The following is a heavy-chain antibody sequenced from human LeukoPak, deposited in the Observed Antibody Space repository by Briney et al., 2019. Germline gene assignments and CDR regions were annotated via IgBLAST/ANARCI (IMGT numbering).Heavy chain of an antibody. D-gene: IGHD3-10*01. CDR2: IYYSGGT. CDR1: GGSISSYY. J-gene: IGHJ4*02. V-gene: IGHV4-59*01. CDR3: ARDRYGSGSEVDY. Sequence: PPETLSLTCTVSGGSISSYYWSWIRQPPGKGLEWIGYIYYSGGTNYNPSLKSRVTISVDTSKNQFSLKLSSVTAADTAVYYCARDRYGSGSEVDYWGQGTLVTVSS.